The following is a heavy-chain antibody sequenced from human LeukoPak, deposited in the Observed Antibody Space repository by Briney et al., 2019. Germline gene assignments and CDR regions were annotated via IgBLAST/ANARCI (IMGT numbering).Heavy chain of an antibody. CDR1: GGSISSGTYY. V-gene: IGHV4-61*02. J-gene: IGHJ3*02. Sequence: SENLSLTCTVSGGSISSGTYYWSWIRQPAGKGLEWIGRIYTSGSTNYNPSLKSRVTISVDTSKNQFSLKLSSVTAADTAVYYCARDGVAGAEEGDAFDIWGQGTMVTVSS. CDR2: IYTSGST. D-gene: IGHD6-19*01. CDR3: ARDGVAGAEEGDAFDI.